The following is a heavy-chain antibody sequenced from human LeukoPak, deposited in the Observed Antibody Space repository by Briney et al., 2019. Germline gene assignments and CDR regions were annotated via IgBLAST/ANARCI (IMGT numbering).Heavy chain of an antibody. D-gene: IGHD1-26*01. Sequence: SETLSLTCTVSGGSTSSSNYYWGWIRQPPGKGLEWIGYIYYSGSTYYNPSLKSRVTISVDTSKNQFSLKLSSVTAADTAVYYCASIETSSRWFDPWGQGTLVTVSS. CDR2: IYYSGST. CDR3: ASIETSSRWFDP. V-gene: IGHV4-31*03. CDR1: GGSTSSSNYY. J-gene: IGHJ5*02.